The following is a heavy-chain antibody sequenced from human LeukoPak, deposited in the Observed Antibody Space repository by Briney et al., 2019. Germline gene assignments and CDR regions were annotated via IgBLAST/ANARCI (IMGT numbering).Heavy chain of an antibody. Sequence: GGSLRLSCAASGFTFSNAWMSWVRQAPGKGLEWVGRIKSKTDGGTTDYAAPVKGRFTISRDDSKNTLYLQMNSLKTEDTAVYYCARVTTNGDCSSTSCYSDYFDYWGQGTLVTVTS. CDR2: IKSKTDGGTT. CDR3: ARVTTNGDCSSTSCYSDYFDY. D-gene: IGHD2-2*01. CDR1: GFTFSNAW. V-gene: IGHV3-15*01. J-gene: IGHJ4*02.